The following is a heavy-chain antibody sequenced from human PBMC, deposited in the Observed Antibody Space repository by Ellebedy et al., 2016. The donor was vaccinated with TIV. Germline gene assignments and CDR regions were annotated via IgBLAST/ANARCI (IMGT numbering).Heavy chain of an antibody. CDR1: GFTFSSYA. J-gene: IGHJ3*02. CDR2: ISYDGSNK. V-gene: IGHV3-30-3*01. D-gene: IGHD1-20*01. Sequence: GESLKISCAASGFTFSSYAMHWVRQAPGKGLEWVAVISYDGSNKYYADSVKGRFTISRDNSKNTLYLQMNSLRAEDTAVYYCARGVLTGTTSRGAFNIWGQGTMVTVSS. CDR3: ARGVLTGTTSRGAFNI.